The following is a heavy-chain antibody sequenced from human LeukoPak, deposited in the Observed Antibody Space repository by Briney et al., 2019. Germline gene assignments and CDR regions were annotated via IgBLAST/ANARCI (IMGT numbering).Heavy chain of an antibody. D-gene: IGHD1-26*01. CDR2: IYSGGST. V-gene: IGHV3-53*01. Sequence: PGGSLRLSCAASGFTVSGSYMNWVRQAPGKGLEWVSVIYSGGSTHYADSVKGRFTISRDNSKNTLYLQMNSLRVEDTAMYCCARGAVGAANYDYWGQGTLVTVSS. CDR1: GFTVSGSY. CDR3: ARGAVGAANYDY. J-gene: IGHJ4*02.